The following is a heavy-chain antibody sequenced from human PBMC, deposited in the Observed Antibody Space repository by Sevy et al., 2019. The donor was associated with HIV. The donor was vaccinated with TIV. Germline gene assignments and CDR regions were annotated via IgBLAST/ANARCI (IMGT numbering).Heavy chain of an antibody. D-gene: IGHD1-26*01. CDR2: ISYEGTGT. CDR3: ARDGGYSVKWYPLY. Sequence: QLGGSLRLSCAASGFAFSTHAMHWVHQAPGKGLEWVAVISYEGTGTFYAASVEGRFTISRDNSKNMLSLQINSLRPEDTAVYYCARDGGYSVKWYPLYWGHGTLVTVSS. CDR1: GFAFSTHA. V-gene: IGHV3-30-3*01. J-gene: IGHJ4*01.